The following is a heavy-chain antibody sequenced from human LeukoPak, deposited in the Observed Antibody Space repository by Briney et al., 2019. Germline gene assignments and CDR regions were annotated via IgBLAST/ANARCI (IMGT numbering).Heavy chain of an antibody. CDR3: ARGTRAYKDGYNSYYFDY. CDR2: ISYDGSNK. D-gene: IGHD5-24*01. Sequence: GRSLRLSCAASGFTFSSYGMHWVRQAPGKGLEWVAVISYDGSNKYYADSVKGRFTISRDNSKNTLYLQMNSLRAEDTAVYYCARGTRAYKDGYNSYYFDYWGQGTLVTVSS. J-gene: IGHJ4*02. V-gene: IGHV3-30*03. CDR1: GFTFSSYG.